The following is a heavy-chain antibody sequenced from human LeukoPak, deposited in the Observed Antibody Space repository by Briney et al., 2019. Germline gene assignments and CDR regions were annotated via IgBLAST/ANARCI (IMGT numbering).Heavy chain of an antibody. J-gene: IGHJ3*02. Sequence: SETPSLTCAVYGGSFSGYYWSWIRQPPGKGLEWIGEINHSGSTNYNPSLKSRVTISVDTSKNQFPLKLSSVTAADTAVYYCARGWSSSWTWEAFDIWGQGTMVTVSS. CDR1: GGSFSGYY. CDR2: INHSGST. D-gene: IGHD6-13*01. CDR3: ARGWSSSWTWEAFDI. V-gene: IGHV4-34*01.